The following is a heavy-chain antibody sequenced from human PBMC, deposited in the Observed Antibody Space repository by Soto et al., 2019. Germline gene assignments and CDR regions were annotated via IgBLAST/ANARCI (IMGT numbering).Heavy chain of an antibody. D-gene: IGHD3-22*01. CDR1: GFTFSSYW. Sequence: PGGSLRLSCAASGFTFSSYWMSWVRQAPGKGLEWVANIKQDGSEKYYVDSVKGRFTISRDNAKNSLYLQMNSLRAEDTAVYYCARALHYYDSSGYFGQEGFDYWGQGTLVTVSS. J-gene: IGHJ4*02. V-gene: IGHV3-7*01. CDR3: ARALHYYDSSGYFGQEGFDY. CDR2: IKQDGSEK.